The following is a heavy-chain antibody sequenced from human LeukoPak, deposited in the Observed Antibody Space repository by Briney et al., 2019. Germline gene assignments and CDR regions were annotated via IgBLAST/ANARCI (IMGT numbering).Heavy chain of an antibody. Sequence: PGGSLRLSCAASGFTFSSYNMNWVRQAPGKGLEWVSYISSSSTTIYYADSVKGRFTISRDNAKNSLYLQMNSLRAEDTALYYCARDTYYYDSSGYFDYWGQGTLVTVSS. D-gene: IGHD3-22*01. V-gene: IGHV3-48*01. J-gene: IGHJ4*02. CDR1: GFTFSSYN. CDR3: ARDTYYYDSSGYFDY. CDR2: ISSSSTTI.